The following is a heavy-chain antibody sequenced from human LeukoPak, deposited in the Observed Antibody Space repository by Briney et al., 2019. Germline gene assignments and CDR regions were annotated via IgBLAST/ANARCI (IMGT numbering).Heavy chain of an antibody. CDR1: GYTFTTQW. CDR3: ARRYGGYFDY. D-gene: IGHD3-10*01. CDR2: IYPADSDS. V-gene: IGHV5-51*01. J-gene: IGHJ4*02. Sequence: GESRKISCKGSGYTFTTQWIGWVRQMPGKGLEWMGIIYPADSDSRYSPSFQGQVTISADKSISTAYLQWSSPKASDTAMYYCARRYGGYFDYWGQEALATVSS.